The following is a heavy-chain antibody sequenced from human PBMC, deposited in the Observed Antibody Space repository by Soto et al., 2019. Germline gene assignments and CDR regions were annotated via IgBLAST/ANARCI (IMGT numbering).Heavy chain of an antibody. CDR3: ARRIAGNTGHAMDL. CDR2: ISGGSNDI. Sequence: LRLSCAGSGFSFSGYDMSWVRQGLGKGLEWVAHISGGSNDIYYADSVKGRFTISRDNSKHSLYLQMDTMRVDDTATYYCARRIAGNTGHAMDLWGQGTTVTVSS. CDR1: GFSFSGYD. V-gene: IGHV3-48*03. D-gene: IGHD4-17*01. J-gene: IGHJ6*02.